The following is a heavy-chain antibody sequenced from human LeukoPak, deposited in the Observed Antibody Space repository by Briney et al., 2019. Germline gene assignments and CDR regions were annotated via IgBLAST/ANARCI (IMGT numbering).Heavy chain of an antibody. CDR3: ARRYRYGVFDY. D-gene: IGHD5-24*01. V-gene: IGHV4-4*07. J-gene: IGHJ4*02. Sequence: PSETLSLTCIVSGGSISSYYWSWIRQPAGKGLKWIGRIYSSGSTNYNPSLKSRVTMSVDTSKNQFSLKLSSVTAADTAVYYCARRYRYGVFDYWGQGTLVTVSS. CDR1: GGSISSYY. CDR2: IYSSGST.